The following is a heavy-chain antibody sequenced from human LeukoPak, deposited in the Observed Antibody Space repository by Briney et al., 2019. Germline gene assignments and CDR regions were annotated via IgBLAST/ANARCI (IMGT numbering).Heavy chain of an antibody. CDR2: INAGNGNT. Sequence: ASVKVSRKASGYTFTSYAMHWVRQAPGQRLEWMGWINAGNGNTKYSQEFQGRVTITRDTSASTAYMELSSLRSEDMAVYFCATWGLHFDIWGQGTMVTVAS. J-gene: IGHJ3*02. D-gene: IGHD3-16*01. CDR1: GYTFTSYA. V-gene: IGHV1-3*03. CDR3: ATWGLHFDI.